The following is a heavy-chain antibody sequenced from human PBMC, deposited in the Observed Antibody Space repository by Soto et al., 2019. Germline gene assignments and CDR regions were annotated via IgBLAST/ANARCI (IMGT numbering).Heavy chain of an antibody. CDR1: GGTFSSYA. CDR3: ARARRSPALVYYYYGMDV. J-gene: IGHJ6*02. CDR2: IIPIFGTA. V-gene: IGHV1-69*12. D-gene: IGHD2-15*01. Sequence: QVQLVQSGAEVKKPGSSVKVSCKASGGTFSSYAISWVRQAPGQGLEWMGGIIPIFGTANYAQKFQGRVTLTADESTSTAYMELSSLRSEDTAVYYYARARRSPALVYYYYGMDVWGQGTTVTVSS.